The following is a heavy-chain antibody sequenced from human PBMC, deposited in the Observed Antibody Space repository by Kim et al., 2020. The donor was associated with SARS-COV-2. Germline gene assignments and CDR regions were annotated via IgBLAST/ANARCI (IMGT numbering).Heavy chain of an antibody. CDR3: ARGGGDSADAFDI. D-gene: IGHD2-21*02. CDR1: GFTFSSYG. V-gene: IGHV3-33*01. CDR2: IWYDGSNK. J-gene: IGHJ3*02. Sequence: GGSLRLSCAASGFTFSSYGMHWVRQAPGKGLEWVAVIWYDGSNKYYADSVKGRFTISRDNSKNTQYLQMNSLRAEDTAVYYCARGGGDSADAFDIWGQGTMVTVSS.